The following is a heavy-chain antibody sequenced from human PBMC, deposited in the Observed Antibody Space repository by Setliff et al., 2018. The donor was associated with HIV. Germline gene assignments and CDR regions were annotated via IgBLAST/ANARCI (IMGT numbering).Heavy chain of an antibody. V-gene: IGHV3-48*01. J-gene: IGHJ3*02. D-gene: IGHD3-10*01. CDR2: ISSKSSTI. CDR1: GFTFTNAW. CDR3: ARGGSYYDAFDI. Sequence: GGSLRLSCVVSGFTFTNAWMNWVRQAPGKGLEWVSYISSKSSTIYYADSVKGRFTISRDNAKNSLYLQMNSLRADDTALYYCARGGSYYDAFDIWGQGTMVTVSS.